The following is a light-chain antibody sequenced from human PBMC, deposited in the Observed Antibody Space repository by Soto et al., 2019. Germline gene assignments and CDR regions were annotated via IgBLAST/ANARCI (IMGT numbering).Light chain of an antibody. Sequence: DIVMTQSPDSLAVSLGERATITCKSVQSVSHSSNNNNFLAWYQQRPGQPPKLLIYWASTRESGVPARFGGSGSGTDFTLTISGLQAEDGATSYYHQYYHSPRTVGQGTKVEIK. CDR2: WAS. CDR3: HQYYHSPRT. J-gene: IGKJ1*01. V-gene: IGKV4-1*01. CDR1: QSVSHSSNNNNF.